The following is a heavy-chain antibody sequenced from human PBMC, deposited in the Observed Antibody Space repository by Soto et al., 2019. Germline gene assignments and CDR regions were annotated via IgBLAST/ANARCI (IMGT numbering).Heavy chain of an antibody. CDR2: ISGDGGST. CDR1: GFTFDDYA. D-gene: IGHD3-10*01. J-gene: IGHJ4*02. CDR3: AKIWSRHGSGSYYAYFDY. V-gene: IGHV3-43*02. Sequence: GGSLRLSCAASGFTFDDYAMHWVRQAPGKGLEWVSLISGDGGSTYYADSVKGRFTISRDNSKNSLYLQMNSLRTEDTALYYCAKIWSRHGSGSYYAYFDYWGQGTLVTVSS.